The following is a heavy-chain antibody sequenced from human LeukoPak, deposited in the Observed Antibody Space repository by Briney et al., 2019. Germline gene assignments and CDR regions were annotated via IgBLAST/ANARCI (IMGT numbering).Heavy chain of an antibody. CDR3: ATSRRYFYDSSGPDAFDI. V-gene: IGHV3-64*01. CDR1: GFTFSSYA. J-gene: IGHJ3*02. Sequence: PGGSLRLSCAASGFTFSSYAMHWVRQAPGKGLEYVSAISSNGGSTYYANSVKGRFTISRDNSKNTLYLQMGSLRSDDTAVYYCATSRRYFYDSSGPDAFDIWGQGTMVTVSS. CDR2: ISSNGGST. D-gene: IGHD3-22*01.